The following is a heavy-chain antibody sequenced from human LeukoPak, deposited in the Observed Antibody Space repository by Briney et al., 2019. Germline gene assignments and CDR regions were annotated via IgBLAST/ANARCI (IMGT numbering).Heavy chain of an antibody. CDR2: IYYTGDS. Sequence: PSETLSLTCTVSGGSISSGNFYWSWIRQPAGKGLEWIGHIYYTGDSNYNPSLKSRVTISLDTSKNQFSLRLSSVTAADTAVYYCARGSYDYVWGSYRQTSKFAYWGQGTPVTVSS. D-gene: IGHD3-16*02. V-gene: IGHV4-61*10. J-gene: IGHJ4*02. CDR3: ARGSYDYVWGSYRQTSKFAY. CDR1: GGSISSGNFY.